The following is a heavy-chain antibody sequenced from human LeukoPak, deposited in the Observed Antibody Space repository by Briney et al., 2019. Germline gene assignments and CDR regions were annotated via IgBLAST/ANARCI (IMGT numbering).Heavy chain of an antibody. Sequence: SETLFLTCTVSGGSISSSSYYWGWIRQPPGKGLEWIGSIYYSGSTYYNPSLKSRVTISVDTSKNQFSLKLSSVTAADTAVYYCARRDSGGGWFDPWGQGTLVTVSS. CDR1: GGSISSSSYY. J-gene: IGHJ5*02. CDR2: IYYSGST. V-gene: IGHV4-39*01. D-gene: IGHD1-1*01. CDR3: ARRDSGGGWFDP.